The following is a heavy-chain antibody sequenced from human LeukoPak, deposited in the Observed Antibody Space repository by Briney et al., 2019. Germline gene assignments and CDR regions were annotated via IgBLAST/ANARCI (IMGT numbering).Heavy chain of an antibody. J-gene: IGHJ5*02. CDR3: ARLVQLWLRLVWFDP. CDR1: GGSFSGYY. Sequence: SETLSLTCAVYGGSFSGYYWSWIRQPAGKGLEWIGRIYTSGSTNYNPSLKSRVTMSVDTSKNQFSLKLSSVTAADTAVYYCARLVQLWLRLVWFDPWGQGILVTVSS. V-gene: IGHV4-59*10. CDR2: IYTSGST. D-gene: IGHD5-18*01.